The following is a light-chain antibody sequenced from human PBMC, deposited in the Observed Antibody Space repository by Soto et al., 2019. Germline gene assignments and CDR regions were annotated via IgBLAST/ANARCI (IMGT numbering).Light chain of an antibody. V-gene: IGKV3-20*01. Sequence: EIVLTQSPGTLSLSPGERATLSCRASQSVGSAYVGWYQQKPGQAPRLLIYGTSNRAAGVPARYSGSRSGTDFTLTISSLQSEDFAVYYCQQYGVSPTFGGGTKVDIK. CDR3: QQYGVSPT. J-gene: IGKJ4*01. CDR1: QSVGSAY. CDR2: GTS.